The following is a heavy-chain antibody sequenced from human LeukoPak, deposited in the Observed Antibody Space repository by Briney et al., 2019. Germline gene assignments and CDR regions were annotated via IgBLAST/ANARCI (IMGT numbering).Heavy chain of an antibody. CDR2: ISAYNGNT. CDR1: GYTFTSYG. D-gene: IGHD2-15*01. Sequence: ASVKVSCTASGYTFTSYGISWVRQAPGQGLGWMGWISAYNGNTNYAQKLQGRVTMTTDTSTSTAYMELRSLRSDDTAVYYCARVPGAAYYYGMDVWGKGTTVTVSS. CDR3: ARVPGAAYYYGMDV. J-gene: IGHJ6*04. V-gene: IGHV1-18*04.